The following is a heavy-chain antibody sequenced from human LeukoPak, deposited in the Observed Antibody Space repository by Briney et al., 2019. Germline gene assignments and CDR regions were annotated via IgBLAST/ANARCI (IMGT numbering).Heavy chain of an antibody. Sequence: GESLKISCKGSGYIFTSYWIGWVRQMPGKGLEWMGIIYPGDSDTRYSPSFQGQVTISADKSISTAYLQWSSLKASDTAMYYCARHRGGIEMATMEFDYWGQGTLVTVSS. CDR1: GYIFTSYW. CDR3: ARHRGGIEMATMEFDY. J-gene: IGHJ4*02. D-gene: IGHD5-24*01. CDR2: IYPGDSDT. V-gene: IGHV5-51*01.